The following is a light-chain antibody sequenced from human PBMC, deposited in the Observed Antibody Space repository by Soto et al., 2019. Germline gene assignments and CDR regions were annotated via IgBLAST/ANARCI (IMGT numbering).Light chain of an antibody. Sequence: ENVLTQSPGTLSLSPGERATLSCRASQSVTSGYLAWYQQKPGQAPRLLIYGASSRATGIPEMFSGSGSGTDFTRTISRLEPEDVAVYYCQQYGSSPLTFGQGTKVEIK. J-gene: IGKJ1*01. CDR2: GAS. CDR1: QSVTSGY. V-gene: IGKV3-20*01. CDR3: QQYGSSPLT.